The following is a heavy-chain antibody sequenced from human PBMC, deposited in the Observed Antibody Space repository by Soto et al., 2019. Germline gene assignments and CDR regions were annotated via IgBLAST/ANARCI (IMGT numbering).Heavy chain of an antibody. D-gene: IGHD6-6*01. CDR2: ISYDGSNK. V-gene: IGHV3-30-3*01. Sequence: GGSLRLSCAASGFTFSSYAMHWVRQAPGKGLEWVAVISYDGSNKYYADSVKGRFTISRDNSKNTLYLQMNSLRAEDTAVYFCARWARVIAARLMGGMDVWGQGTTVTVSS. CDR3: ARWARVIAARLMGGMDV. CDR1: GFTFSSYA. J-gene: IGHJ6*02.